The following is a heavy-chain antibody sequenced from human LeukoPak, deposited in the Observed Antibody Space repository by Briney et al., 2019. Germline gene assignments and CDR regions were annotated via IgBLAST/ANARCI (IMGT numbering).Heavy chain of an antibody. V-gene: IGHV3-23*01. CDR1: GFTLSSYA. CDR2: ISGSGGST. J-gene: IGHJ5*02. CDR3: ASHPAGGNPNWFDP. D-gene: IGHD6-13*01. Sequence: GGSLRLSCAASGFTLSSYAMSWVRQAPGKGLEWVSAISGSGGSTYYADSVKGRFTISRDNSKNTLYLQMNSLRAEDTAVYYCASHPAGGNPNWFDPWGQGTLVTVSS.